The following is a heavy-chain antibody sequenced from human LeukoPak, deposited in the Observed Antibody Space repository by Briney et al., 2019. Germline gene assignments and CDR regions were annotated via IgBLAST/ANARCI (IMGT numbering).Heavy chain of an antibody. CDR3: ARESGTVSYYYYGMDV. CDR2: IWYDGSNK. Sequence: GGSLRLSCAASGFTFSSYAMGWVRQAPGKGLEWVAVIWYDGSNKYYADSVKGRFTISRDNSKNTLYLQMNSLRAEDTAVYYCARESGTVSYYYYGMDVWGQGTTVTVSS. J-gene: IGHJ6*02. D-gene: IGHD4-17*01. CDR1: GFTFSSYA. V-gene: IGHV3-33*08.